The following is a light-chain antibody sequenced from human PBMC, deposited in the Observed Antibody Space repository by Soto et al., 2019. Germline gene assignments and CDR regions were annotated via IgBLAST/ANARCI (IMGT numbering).Light chain of an antibody. CDR1: QSITTY. CDR2: AAS. V-gene: IGKV1-39*01. Sequence: DIQMTQSPSTLSASVGDRVTLTCRASQSITTYLNWYQQKLGQAPTLLIYAASNMQTGVPSRFSGSGSGTDFTLTISSLQPEDFAAYFCQQCYSSPRTFGQGTKVEI. CDR3: QQCYSSPRT. J-gene: IGKJ1*01.